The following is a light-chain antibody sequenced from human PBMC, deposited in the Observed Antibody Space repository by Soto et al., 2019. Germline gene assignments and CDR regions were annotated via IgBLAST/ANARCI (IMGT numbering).Light chain of an antibody. CDR3: QQSYSTPRT. CDR2: AAS. CDR1: QSISSY. Sequence: DIQMTQSPSSLCASVGDRVTITCRASQSISSYLNWYKQKPGKAPKLLIYAASSLQSGVPSRFSGSGSGTDFTLTISSLQPEDFATYYCQQSYSTPRTFGQGTKVDIK. V-gene: IGKV1-39*01. J-gene: IGKJ1*01.